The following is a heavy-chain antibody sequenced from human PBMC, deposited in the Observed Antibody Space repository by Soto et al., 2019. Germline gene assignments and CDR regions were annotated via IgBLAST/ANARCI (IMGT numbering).Heavy chain of an antibody. Sequence: EVQLLESGGGFVQPGGSLRLSCAASGFTFSSYAMTWVRQAPGKGLEWVSGTSASGDSTYYADSVKGRFTISRDNSKYTLHLQMNSLRADDTAVYYCAKVGSRSRAARPSTVGDYWGQGTLVTVSS. J-gene: IGHJ4*02. CDR1: GFTFSSYA. V-gene: IGHV3-23*01. CDR3: AKVGSRSRAARPSTVGDY. D-gene: IGHD6-6*01. CDR2: TSASGDST.